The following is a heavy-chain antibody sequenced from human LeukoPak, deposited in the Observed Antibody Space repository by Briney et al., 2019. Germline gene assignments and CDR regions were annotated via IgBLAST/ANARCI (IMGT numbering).Heavy chain of an antibody. D-gene: IGHD2-15*01. CDR2: VSGNGGTT. Sequence: GGSLRLSCAASGFTFSSYTMSCVRQAPGQGLQWVSAVSGNGGTTYYTHSVKGRFTISRENSKNTVYLQMDSPRVEDTAVYYCVKEARYCSGGSCYAVLDYWGQGTLVTVSS. J-gene: IGHJ4*02. CDR3: VKEARYCSGGSCYAVLDY. CDR1: GFTFSSYT. V-gene: IGHV3-23*01.